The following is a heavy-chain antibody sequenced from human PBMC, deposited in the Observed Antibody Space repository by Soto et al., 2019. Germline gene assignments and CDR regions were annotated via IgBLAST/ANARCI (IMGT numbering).Heavy chain of an antibody. D-gene: IGHD6-6*01. Sequence: EVQLVESGGGLVQPGRSLRLSCAASGFTFDDYAMHWVRQAPGKGLEWVSGISGSGGSTYYADSVKGRFTISRDNSKNTLYLQMNSLRAEDTAVYYCAKRRSRVWFSSSSGGAFDIWGQGTMVTVSS. CDR2: ISGSGGST. CDR1: GFTFDDYA. V-gene: IGHV3-23*04. CDR3: AKRRSRVWFSSSSGGAFDI. J-gene: IGHJ3*02.